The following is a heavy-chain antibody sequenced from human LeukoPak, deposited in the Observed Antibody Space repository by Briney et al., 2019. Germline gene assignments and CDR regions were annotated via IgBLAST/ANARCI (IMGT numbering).Heavy chain of an antibody. CDR1: GGSFSGYY. V-gene: IGHV4-34*01. CDR2: INHSGST. Sequence: PSETLSLTCAVYGGSFSGYYWSWIRQPRGKGLEWIGEINHSGSTNYNPSLKSRVAISVDTSKNQFSLKLSSVTAADTAVYYCARGEMAAAGQTNNWFDPWGQGTLVTVSS. CDR3: ARGEMAAAGQTNNWFDP. J-gene: IGHJ5*02. D-gene: IGHD6-13*01.